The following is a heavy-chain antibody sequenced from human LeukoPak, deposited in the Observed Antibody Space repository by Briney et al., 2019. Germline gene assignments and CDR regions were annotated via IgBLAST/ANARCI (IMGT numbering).Heavy chain of an antibody. CDR3: ARASRGELLFDY. CDR2: ISSNGGST. Sequence: GALRLSCAASGFTFSSYAMHWVRQAPGKGLEYVSAISSNGGSTYYANSVKGRFTISRDNSKNTLYLQMGSLRAEDMAVYYCARASRGELLFDYWGQGTLVTVSS. D-gene: IGHD1-26*01. V-gene: IGHV3-64*01. CDR1: GFTFSSYA. J-gene: IGHJ4*02.